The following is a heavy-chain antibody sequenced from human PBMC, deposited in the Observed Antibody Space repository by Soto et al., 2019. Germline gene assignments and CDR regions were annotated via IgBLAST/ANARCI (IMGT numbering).Heavy chain of an antibody. D-gene: IGHD3-10*01. CDR3: ARGPYYCDSGSFDY. Sequence: SETLSLTGAVFGVSYSGYYWSWIRQSPGKGLEWIGEVIHDGRTNSNPSLKSRVTISVDTSKNQFSLKVNSVTAADTAVYYCARGPYYCDSGSFDYWGKGNRVTVS. J-gene: IGHJ4*02. CDR2: VIHDGRT. CDR1: GVSYSGYY. V-gene: IGHV4-34*01.